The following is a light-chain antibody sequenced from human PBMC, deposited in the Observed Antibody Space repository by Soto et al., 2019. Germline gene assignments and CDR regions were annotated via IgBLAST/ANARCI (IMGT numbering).Light chain of an antibody. CDR3: AAWDDSLNGHV. CDR1: SSNIGTSS. J-gene: IGLJ1*01. V-gene: IGLV1-44*01. CDR2: TTN. Sequence: SALTQPHSPSGTPGQRVTPSFSGSSSNIGTSSVHWFQQLPGTAPKLLISTTNQRPSGVPERFSGSKSGTSASLAISGLQSEDEADYYCAAWDDSLNGHVFGTGTKVTVL.